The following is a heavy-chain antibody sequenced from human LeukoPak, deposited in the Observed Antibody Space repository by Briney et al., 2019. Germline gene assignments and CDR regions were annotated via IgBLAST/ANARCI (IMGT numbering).Heavy chain of an antibody. J-gene: IGHJ6*02. V-gene: IGHV3-11*01. CDR3: ARDLGSYYDILTGYYIDFYGMDV. CDR1: GFTFSDYY. D-gene: IGHD3-9*01. Sequence: GGSLRLSCAASGFTFSDYYMSWIRQAPGKGLEWVSYISSSGSTIYYADSVKGRFTISRDSAKNSLYLQMNSLRAEDTAVYYCARDLGSYYDILTGYYIDFYGMDVWGQGTTVTVSS. CDR2: ISSSGSTI.